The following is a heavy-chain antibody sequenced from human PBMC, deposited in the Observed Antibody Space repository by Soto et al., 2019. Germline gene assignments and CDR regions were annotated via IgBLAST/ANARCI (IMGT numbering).Heavy chain of an antibody. D-gene: IGHD3-22*01. CDR1: GYSFTSYW. CDR3: ARRGGYYYDSSGHYDAFDN. J-gene: IGHJ3*02. CDR2: IYPGDSDT. V-gene: IGHV5-51*01. Sequence: GESLKISCKGSGYSFTSYWIGWVRQMPGKGLEWMGIIYPGDSDTRYSPSFQGQVTISADKSISTAYLQWSSLKASDTAMYYCARRGGYYYDSSGHYDAFDNWGQGTMVTVSS.